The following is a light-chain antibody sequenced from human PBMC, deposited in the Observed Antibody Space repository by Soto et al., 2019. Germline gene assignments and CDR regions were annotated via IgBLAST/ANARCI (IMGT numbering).Light chain of an antibody. V-gene: IGKV3-20*01. J-gene: IGKJ1*01. CDR3: QQYSSSRT. CDR2: GAS. CDR1: QSVSSGY. Sequence: EIVLTQSPGTLSLSPGERATLSCRASQSVSSGYLAWYQQKPGQAPRLLIYGASSRATGIPDRFSGSGSGTDFTLTISRLEPEDFAVYYCQQYSSSRTFGQGTKVEIK.